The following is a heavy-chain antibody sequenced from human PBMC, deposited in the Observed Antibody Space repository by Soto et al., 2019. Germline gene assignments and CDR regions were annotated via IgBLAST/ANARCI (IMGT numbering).Heavy chain of an antibody. CDR1: GFTFSSFA. CDR2: ISGSGGST. Sequence: GGSLILSCAASGFTFSSFAMSWVRQAPGQGLDWVSAISGSGGSTYSADSVKGRFTISRDNSKNTLYLQMSSLRAEDTAVYYCARGVSAGKGSLPDGCGQGDLVRVSS. J-gene: IGHJ4*02. D-gene: IGHD6-13*01. CDR3: ARGVSAGKGSLPDG. V-gene: IGHV3-23*01.